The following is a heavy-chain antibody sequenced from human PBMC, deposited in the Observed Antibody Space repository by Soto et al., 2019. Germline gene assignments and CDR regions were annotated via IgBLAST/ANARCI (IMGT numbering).Heavy chain of an antibody. V-gene: IGHV4-31*03. CDR3: ARDGHYYYDSSAYGMDV. J-gene: IGHJ6*02. CDR2: IYYSGST. D-gene: IGHD3-22*01. Sequence: SETLSLTCTVSGGSISSGGYYWSWIRQHPGKGLGWIGYIYYSGSTYYNPSLKSRVTISVDTSKNQFSLKLSSVTAADTAVYYCARDGHYYYDSSAYGMDVWGQGTTVTVSS. CDR1: GGSISSGGYY.